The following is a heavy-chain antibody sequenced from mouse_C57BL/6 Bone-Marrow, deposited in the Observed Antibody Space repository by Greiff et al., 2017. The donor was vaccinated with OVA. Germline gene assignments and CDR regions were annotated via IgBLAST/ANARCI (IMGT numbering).Heavy chain of an antibody. CDR3: TPYGSSLYYAMDY. CDR1: GFNIKDDY. V-gene: IGHV14-4*01. J-gene: IGHJ4*01. CDR2: IDPENGDT. D-gene: IGHD1-1*01. Sequence: EVKLQESGAELVRPGASVKLSCTASGFNIKDDYMHWVKQRPEQGLEWIGWIDPENGDTEYASKFQGKATITADTSSNTAYLQLSSLTSEDTAVYYCTPYGSSLYYAMDYWGQGTSVTVSS.